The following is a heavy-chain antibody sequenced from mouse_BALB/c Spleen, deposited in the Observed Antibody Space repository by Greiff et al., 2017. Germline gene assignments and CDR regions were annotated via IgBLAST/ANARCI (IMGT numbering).Heavy chain of an antibody. J-gene: IGHJ4*01. V-gene: IGHV1S81*02. CDR3: TRREVYYAMDY. CDR2: INPSNGGT. Sequence: QVQLQQPGAELVKPGASVKLSCKASGYTFTSYYMYWVKQRPGQGLEWIGGINPSNGGTNFNEKFKSKATLTVDKSSSTAYMQLSSLTSEDSAVYYCTRREVYYAMDYWGQGTSVTVSS. CDR1: GYTFTSYY.